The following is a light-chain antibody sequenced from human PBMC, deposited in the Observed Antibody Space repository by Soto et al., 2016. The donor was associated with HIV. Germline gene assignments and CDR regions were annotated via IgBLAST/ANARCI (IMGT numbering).Light chain of an antibody. Sequence: DIQMTQSPSSLSGSIGDRVSITCRASQDIYNYLAWYQQIPGKAPKLLIHAASTLQSGVPSRFSGSGSGTEFTLTISSLQLEDFATYYCQQLNSYPLTFGGGTKVEIK. CDR1: QDIYNY. CDR2: AAS. CDR3: QQLNSYPLT. J-gene: IGKJ4*01. V-gene: IGKV1-9*01.